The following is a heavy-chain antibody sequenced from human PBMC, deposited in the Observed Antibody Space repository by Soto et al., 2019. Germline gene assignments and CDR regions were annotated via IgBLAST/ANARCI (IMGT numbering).Heavy chain of an antibody. J-gene: IGHJ6*02. CDR2: ISAYNGNT. CDR3: ARDEIYDFWSGYYRPPGMDV. CDR1: GYTFTSYG. Sequence: QVQLVQSGAEVKKPGASVKVSCKASGYTFTSYGISWVRQAPGQGLEWMGWISAYNGNTNYAQKLQGRVTMTTDTSXXTXYXVLRSLRSDDTAVYYCARDEIYDFWSGYYRPPGMDVWGQGTTVTVSS. V-gene: IGHV1-18*01. D-gene: IGHD3-3*01.